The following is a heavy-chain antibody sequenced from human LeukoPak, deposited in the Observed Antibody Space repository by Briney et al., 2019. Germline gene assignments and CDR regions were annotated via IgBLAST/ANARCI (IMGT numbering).Heavy chain of an antibody. CDR1: GFTFSSYW. Sequence: GGSLRLSCAASGFTFSSYWMSWVRQAPGKGLEWVANIKQDGSEKYYVDSVKGRFTISRDNAKNSLYLQMNSLRAADTAVYYCARVRRDYGATGAFDIWGQGTMVTVSS. J-gene: IGHJ3*02. D-gene: IGHD4-17*01. CDR2: IKQDGSEK. CDR3: ARVRRDYGATGAFDI. V-gene: IGHV3-7*03.